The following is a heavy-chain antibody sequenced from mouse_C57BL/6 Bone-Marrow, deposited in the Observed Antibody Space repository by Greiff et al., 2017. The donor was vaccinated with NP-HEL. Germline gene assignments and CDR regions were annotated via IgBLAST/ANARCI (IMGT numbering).Heavy chain of an antibody. Sequence: VKLQESGPGLVQPSQSLSITCTVSGFSLTSYGVRWVRQSPGKGLEWLGVIWSGGSTAYNAAFISRLSTRTDNSTSHAVYKMNRLQADDATIYYCARNAFYDCDRDYYAMDYWGQGTSVTVSS. CDR3: ARNAFYDCDRDYYAMDY. CDR2: IWSGGST. D-gene: IGHD2-4*01. CDR1: GFSLTSYG. J-gene: IGHJ4*01. V-gene: IGHV2-2*01.